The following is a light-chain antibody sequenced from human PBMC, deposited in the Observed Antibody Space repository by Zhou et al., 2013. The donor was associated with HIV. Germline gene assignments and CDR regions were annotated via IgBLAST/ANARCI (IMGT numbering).Light chain of an antibody. CDR1: QNVMYTY. CDR3: QQYGSSWT. CDR2: GAS. Sequence: DIVLTQSPGTLSLSPGERATLSCRASQNVMYTYLNWYQHKPGQAPRLLIYGASSRATGIPDSFSGSGSGTDFTLTITRLEPEDFAVYYCQQYGSSWTFGQGTKVEIK. V-gene: IGKV3-20*01. J-gene: IGKJ1*01.